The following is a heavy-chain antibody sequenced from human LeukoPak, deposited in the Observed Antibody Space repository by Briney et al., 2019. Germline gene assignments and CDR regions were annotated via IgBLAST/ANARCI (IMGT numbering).Heavy chain of an antibody. Sequence: GGSLRLSCVASGFTFSNYGMHWVRQAPGKGLEWVAFIRYDGSNKYYADSVKGRFTISRDNSKNTLYLQMNGLRAEDTAVYYCAKTYSYGPYYFDYWGQGTLVTVSS. CDR1: GFTFSNYG. D-gene: IGHD5-18*01. CDR2: IRYDGSNK. J-gene: IGHJ4*02. CDR3: AKTYSYGPYYFDY. V-gene: IGHV3-30*02.